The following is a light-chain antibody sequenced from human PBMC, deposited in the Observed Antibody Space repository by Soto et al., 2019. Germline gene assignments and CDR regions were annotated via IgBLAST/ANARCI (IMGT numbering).Light chain of an antibody. CDR1: QGINTF. Sequence: EIQLTQSPSTLSGSVGDRVTITCRASQGINTFLAWYKQKAGKAPKLLSYAASTLQSGVPSRFSGSGSGTDFTLTISSLKSEDFATYYCQQLNTYPITFGQGTRLEIK. J-gene: IGKJ5*01. CDR3: QQLNTYPIT. CDR2: AAS. V-gene: IGKV1-9*01.